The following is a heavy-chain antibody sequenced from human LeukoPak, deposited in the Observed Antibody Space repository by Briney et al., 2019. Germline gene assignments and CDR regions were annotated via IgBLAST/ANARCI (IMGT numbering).Heavy chain of an antibody. D-gene: IGHD4-11*01. CDR1: GFTFSGYW. J-gene: IGHJ5*02. CDR3: ARRDYFDR. V-gene: IGHV3-74*01. Sequence: GGSLRLSCAASGFTFSGYWMPWIRQAPGKGLVWVSRISSDGSTTSYADPVKGRFTISRDNAKNTLYLQMNSLRAEDTAVYYCARRDYFDRWGQGTLVTVPS. CDR2: ISSDGSTT.